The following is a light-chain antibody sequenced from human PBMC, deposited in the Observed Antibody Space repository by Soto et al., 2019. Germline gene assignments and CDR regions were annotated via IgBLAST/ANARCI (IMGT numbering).Light chain of an antibody. CDR1: RDIGKD. V-gene: IGKV1-6*01. J-gene: IGKJ1*01. CDR2: GAS. Sequence: AIQLTQSPSSLSASVGDRVTITCRASRDIGKDSGWYQQKPGKAPKLLIFGASFLQSGVPSRFSGSGSGTDFTLTISSLQPEDFATYYCLQNYYSFRTFGQGTTVEIK. CDR3: LQNYYSFRT.